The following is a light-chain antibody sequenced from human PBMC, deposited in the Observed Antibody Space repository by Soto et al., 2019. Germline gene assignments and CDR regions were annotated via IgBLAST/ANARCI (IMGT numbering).Light chain of an antibody. CDR3: HQTYSTPRWT. CDR2: AAS. Sequence: DIQMTQSPSSLSASVVDRVTSTCRASQRISSYLNWYQQKPGKAPKLLIYAASSLQSGVPSRFIGGGSGTDFTLTISSLQPEDFATYYCHQTYSTPRWTFGQGTKVEIK. V-gene: IGKV1-39*01. CDR1: QRISSY. J-gene: IGKJ1*01.